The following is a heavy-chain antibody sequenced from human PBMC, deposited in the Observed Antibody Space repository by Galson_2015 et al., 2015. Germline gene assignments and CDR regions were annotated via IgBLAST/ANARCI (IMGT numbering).Heavy chain of an antibody. D-gene: IGHD2-2*01. Sequence: SVKVSCKASGYTFTGYYMHWVRQAPGQGLEWMGWINPNSGGTNYAQKFQGWVTMTRDTSISTAYMELSRLRSDDTAVYYCARDVVVPAAAYYYYGMDAWGQGTTVTVSS. V-gene: IGHV1-2*04. CDR2: INPNSGGT. CDR1: GYTFTGYY. CDR3: ARDVVVPAAAYYYYGMDA. J-gene: IGHJ6*02.